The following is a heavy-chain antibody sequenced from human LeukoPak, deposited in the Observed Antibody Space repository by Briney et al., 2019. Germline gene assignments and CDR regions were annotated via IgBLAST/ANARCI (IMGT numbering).Heavy chain of an antibody. CDR1: GYTFTSYE. CDR2: ISAYNGNT. Sequence: ASVKVSCKASGYTFTSYEINWVRQATGQGLEWMGWISAYNGNTNYAQKLQGRVTMTTDTSTSTAYMELRSLRSDDTAVYYCARTRNKAVAGFFDYWGQGTLVTVSS. J-gene: IGHJ4*02. CDR3: ARTRNKAVAGFFDY. D-gene: IGHD6-19*01. V-gene: IGHV1-18*01.